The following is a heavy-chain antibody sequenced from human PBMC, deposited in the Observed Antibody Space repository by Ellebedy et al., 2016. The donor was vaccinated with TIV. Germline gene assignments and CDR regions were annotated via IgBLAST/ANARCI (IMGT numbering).Heavy chain of an antibody. D-gene: IGHD6-19*01. CDR2: ISSGASTT. CDR3: AKHSVAATLGCFDH. Sequence: GESLKISCAASGFTFSTYAMSWVRQAPGKGLEWVSSISSGASTTHYADSVRGRFTISRDNSKHTLFLLMNSLRAEDTAICSCAKHSVAATLGCFDHWGQGTLITVSS. J-gene: IGHJ4*02. V-gene: IGHV3-23*01. CDR1: GFTFSTYA.